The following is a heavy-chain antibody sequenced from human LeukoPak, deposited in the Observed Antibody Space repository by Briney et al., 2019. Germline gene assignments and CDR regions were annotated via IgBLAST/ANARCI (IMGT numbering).Heavy chain of an antibody. CDR3: ARPKGSYGDFDY. J-gene: IGHJ4*02. D-gene: IGHD4-17*01. Sequence: PGGSLRLSCAASGLTFDDYAMHWVRQAPGEGLEWVSGISWNSGSIGYADSVKGRFTISRDNAKNSLYLQMNSLRAEDTALYYCARPKGSYGDFDYWGQGTLVTVSS. CDR2: ISWNSGSI. V-gene: IGHV3-9*01. CDR1: GLTFDDYA.